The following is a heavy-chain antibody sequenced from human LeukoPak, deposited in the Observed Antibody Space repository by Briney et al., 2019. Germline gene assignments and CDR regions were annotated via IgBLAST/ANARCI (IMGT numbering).Heavy chain of an antibody. CDR2: VSGSGTTT. CDR3: AIQITMIVVVPYFDY. J-gene: IGHJ4*02. V-gene: IGHV3-11*04. D-gene: IGHD3-22*01. Sequence: GGSLRLSCAASGLTFSYYYMTWIRQAPGKGLEWVSSVSGSGTTTYSADSVRGRFTVSRYNAKNSVFLYMNSLRAEDTAVYYCAIQITMIVVVPYFDYWGQGTLVTVSS. CDR1: GLTFSYYY.